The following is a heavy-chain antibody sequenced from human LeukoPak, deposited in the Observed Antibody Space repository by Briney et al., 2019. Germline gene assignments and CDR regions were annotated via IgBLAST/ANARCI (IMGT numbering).Heavy chain of an antibody. CDR1: GYTFTSYG. D-gene: IGHD1-26*01. Sequence: ASVKVSCKASGYTFTSYGISWVRQAPGQGLEWMGWISAYNGNTNYAQKLQGRVTMTTDTSTSTAYMELRSLRSDDTAVYYRARAPRIVGATNWFDPWGQGTLVTVSS. CDR3: ARAPRIVGATNWFDP. J-gene: IGHJ5*02. V-gene: IGHV1-18*01. CDR2: ISAYNGNT.